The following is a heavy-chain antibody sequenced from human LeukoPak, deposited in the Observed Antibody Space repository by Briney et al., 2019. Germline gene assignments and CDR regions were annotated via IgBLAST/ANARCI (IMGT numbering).Heavy chain of an antibody. Sequence: GASVKVSCKASGYTFTGYYLHWVRQAPGQGLEWMGWIHPNSGGTNYAQKFQGRVTMTRDTSISTAYLDLSRLRSDDTAVYYCARVVVRDAKNYKDYWGQGTLVTVSS. D-gene: IGHD5-24*01. J-gene: IGHJ4*02. V-gene: IGHV1-2*02. CDR2: IHPNSGGT. CDR1: GYTFTGYY. CDR3: ARVVVRDAKNYKDY.